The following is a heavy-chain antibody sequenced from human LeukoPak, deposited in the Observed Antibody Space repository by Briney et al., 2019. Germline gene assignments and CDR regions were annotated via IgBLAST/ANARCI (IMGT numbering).Heavy chain of an antibody. CDR2: ISAYNGDT. V-gene: IGHV1-18*01. CDR1: GYSFTSYG. D-gene: IGHD3-16*01. J-gene: IGHJ4*02. CDR3: ARVSVEGGTSYVWGSLSSDPPPDY. Sequence: ASVKVSCKASGYSFTSYGISWMRRAPGQGLEWMGWISAYNGDTNYAQKLQGRVTMTTDTSTSTAYMELRSLRSDDTAVYYCARVSVEGGTSYVWGSLSSDPPPDYWGQGTLVTVSS.